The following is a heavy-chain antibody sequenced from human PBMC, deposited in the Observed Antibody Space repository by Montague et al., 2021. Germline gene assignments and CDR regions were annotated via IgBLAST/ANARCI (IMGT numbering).Heavy chain of an antibody. CDR1: GDSINGWY. CDR3: ARQGFYESGGFFI. V-gene: IGHV4-59*01. CDR2: VFYSGAT. D-gene: IGHD3-22*01. J-gene: IGHJ4*02. Sequence: SETLSLTCSVSGDSINGWYRSWIRQPPGKGLEWIGSVFYSGATNYNPSLKSRVTMSADTSKNQVSLKVNSVTAADTAVYYCARQGFYESGGFFIWGLGTLVTVSS.